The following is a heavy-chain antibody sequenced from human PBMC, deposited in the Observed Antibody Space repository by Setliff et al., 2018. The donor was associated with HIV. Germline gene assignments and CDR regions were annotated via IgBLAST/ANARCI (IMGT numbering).Heavy chain of an antibody. CDR2: ISHSGSA. J-gene: IGHJ2*01. Sequence: SETLSLTCAVYGGSFSNSYYNWIRPPPGKGPEWVGKISHSGSATYNSSLKSRVTMSVDTSKNQFSLTLTSLTAADTAIYYCARDQRPHGVQPPYWYFDLWGRGTPVTVPS. D-gene: IGHD2-2*01. CDR3: ARDQRPHGVQPPYWYFDL. CDR1: GGSFSNSY. V-gene: IGHV4-34*01.